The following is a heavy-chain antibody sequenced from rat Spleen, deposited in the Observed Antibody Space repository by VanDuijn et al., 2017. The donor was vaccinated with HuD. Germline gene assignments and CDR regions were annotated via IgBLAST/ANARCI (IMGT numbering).Heavy chain of an antibody. V-gene: IGHV5-31*01. CDR3: VRQDTSGYSNWFAY. CDR1: GFTFKNYW. Sequence: EVQLVESGGGLVQPGRSLKLSCVASGFTFKNYWMTWIRQAPGQGLEWVASISDTGDTTYYPDSVKGRFTISRDNAKSSLYLQMDSLRSEDTATYYCVRQDTSGYSNWFAYWGQGTLVTVSS. D-gene: IGHD4-3*01. CDR2: ISDTGDTT. J-gene: IGHJ3*01.